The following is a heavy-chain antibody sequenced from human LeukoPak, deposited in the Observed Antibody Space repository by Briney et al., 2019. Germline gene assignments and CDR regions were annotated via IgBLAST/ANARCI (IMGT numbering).Heavy chain of an antibody. Sequence: SVKVSCKASGGTFSSYAISWVRQAPGQGLEWMGRIIPILGIANYAQKFQGRVTITADKSTSTAYMELSNLRSEDTAVYYCARSVGYCSTTSCQRPLDYWGQGTLVTVSS. CDR2: IIPILGIA. D-gene: IGHD2-2*01. J-gene: IGHJ4*02. CDR3: ARSVGYCSTTSCQRPLDY. CDR1: GGTFSSYA. V-gene: IGHV1-69*04.